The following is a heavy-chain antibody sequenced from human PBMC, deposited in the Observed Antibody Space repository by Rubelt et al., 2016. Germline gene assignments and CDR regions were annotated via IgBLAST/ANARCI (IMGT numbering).Heavy chain of an antibody. D-gene: IGHD6-25*01. CDR1: GASVNTYW. CDR3: ARGAALYLRSPFDI. V-gene: IGHV4-59*05. J-gene: IGHJ3*02. Sequence: QVLLQDSGPRLVKPSETLSLTCTVSGASVNTYWWTWLRQPPGKGLEWIGSIYSSGSTYYNPSLKSRVTISVDTSRNQVSLGRTLGTAAEPAVYYCARGAALYLRSPFDIWGQGTMVTVSS. CDR2: IYSSGST.